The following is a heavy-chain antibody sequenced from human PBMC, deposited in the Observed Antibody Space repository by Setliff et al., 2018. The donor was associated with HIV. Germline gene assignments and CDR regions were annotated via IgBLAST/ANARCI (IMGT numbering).Heavy chain of an antibody. V-gene: IGHV1-46*01. CDR1: GYTFTSYY. CDR2: INPSDGST. J-gene: IGHJ4*02. CDR3: ARTRGYSLYYFNY. Sequence: ASVKVSCKASGYTFTSYYMHWVRQAPGQGLEWMGIINPSDGSTSYAQKFQGRVTMTRDTSTSTVYMELSSLSAADTAVYYCARTRGYSLYYFNYWGQETLVTVSS. D-gene: IGHD5-18*01.